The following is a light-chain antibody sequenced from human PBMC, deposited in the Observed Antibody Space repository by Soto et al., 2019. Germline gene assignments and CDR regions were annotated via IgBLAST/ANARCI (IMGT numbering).Light chain of an antibody. CDR2: ETS. V-gene: IGKV1-5*03. Sequence: DIQMSQPPSTLLPFGGERSTSTFGAVRSRPRWLAWYQQKQGRAPKLLIYETSILQSGVPSRFSGSGSGTDFTLTISGVQPDDIATYYCQQYSTFWTFGQGTRVEVK. J-gene: IGKJ1*01. CDR1: RSRPRW. CDR3: QQYSTFWT.